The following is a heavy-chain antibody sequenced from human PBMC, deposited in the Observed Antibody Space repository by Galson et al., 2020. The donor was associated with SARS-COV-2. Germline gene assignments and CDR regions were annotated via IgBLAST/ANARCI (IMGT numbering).Heavy chain of an antibody. J-gene: IGHJ5*02. CDR3: ARERGGSSFNWFDP. CDR1: GGSISSGGYS. D-gene: IGHD2-15*01. Sequence: SETLSLTCTVSGGSISSGGYSWSWIRQHPGTGLEWIGNIYYSGSTDYNPSLKSRVTISVDTSKNQFSLKLNSVTVADTAVYYCARERGGSSFNWFDPWGQGTLVTVSS. V-gene: IGHV4-31*03. CDR2: IYYSGST.